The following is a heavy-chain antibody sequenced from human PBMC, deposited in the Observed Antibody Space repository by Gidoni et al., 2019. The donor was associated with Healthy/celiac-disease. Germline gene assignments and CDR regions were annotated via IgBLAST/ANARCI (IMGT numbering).Heavy chain of an antibody. D-gene: IGHD3-3*01. J-gene: IGHJ6*02. Sequence: GQLVESGGGVVKPGGSVRLPWAASGVPYRHIYMDGLREAPEKGLEWVSSISSRGSTSYYSSAVKARFTISRENAKNSLYLQRNSLRAEDTAVYYCARDERFLEWLAQKDPPYYYGMDAWGQGTTVTVSS. CDR3: ARDERFLEWLAQKDPPYYYGMDA. CDR1: GVPYRHIY. CDR2: ISSRGSTS. V-gene: IGHV3-11*01.